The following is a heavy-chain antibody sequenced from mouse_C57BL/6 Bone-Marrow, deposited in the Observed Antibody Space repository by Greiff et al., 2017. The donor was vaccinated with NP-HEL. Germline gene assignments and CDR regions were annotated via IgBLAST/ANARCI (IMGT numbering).Heavy chain of an antibody. CDR2: IYPGDGDT. J-gene: IGHJ3*01. Sequence: VQLQQSGAELVKPGASVKISCKASGYEFSNYWMNWVKQRPGKGLEWIGQIYPGDGDTNYNGKFKDKATLTADKSSSTASMHLSRLTSGDSAVYFCAGGAYWGQGTRVPVSA. V-gene: IGHV1-80*01. CDR3: AGGAY. CDR1: GYEFSNYW.